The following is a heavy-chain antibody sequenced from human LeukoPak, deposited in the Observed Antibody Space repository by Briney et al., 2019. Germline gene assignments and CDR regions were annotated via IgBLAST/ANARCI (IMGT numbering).Heavy chain of an antibody. D-gene: IGHD7-27*01. Sequence: GGSLRLSCAASGFTFSSYGMRWVRQAPGKGLEWVAVISYDGSNKYYADSVKGRFTISRDNSKNTLYLQMNSLRAEDTAVYYCAKAGDRTGDFDYWGQGTLVTVSS. CDR3: AKAGDRTGDFDY. J-gene: IGHJ4*02. CDR1: GFTFSSYG. CDR2: ISYDGSNK. V-gene: IGHV3-30*18.